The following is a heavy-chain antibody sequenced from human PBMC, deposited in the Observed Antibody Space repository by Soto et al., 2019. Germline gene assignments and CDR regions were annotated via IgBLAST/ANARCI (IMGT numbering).Heavy chain of an antibody. Sequence: SETLSLTCTVSGGSISSYYWNWIRQPAGKGLEWIGRIYTSGSTNYNPSLKSRVTMSVDTSKNQFSLKVSSVTAADTAVYYCARDAGSPGPRFDYWGQGTLVTVSS. CDR2: IYTSGST. V-gene: IGHV4-4*07. CDR1: GGSISSYY. CDR3: ARDAGSPGPRFDY. J-gene: IGHJ4*02. D-gene: IGHD6-6*01.